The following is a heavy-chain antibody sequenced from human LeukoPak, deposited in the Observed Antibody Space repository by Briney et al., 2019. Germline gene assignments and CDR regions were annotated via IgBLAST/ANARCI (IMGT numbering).Heavy chain of an antibody. D-gene: IGHD3-9*01. J-gene: IGHJ5*02. CDR2: IKQDESEK. Sequence: PGGSLRLSCAASGFTFSSYWMSWVRQAPGKGLEWVANIKQDESEKYYVDSVKGRFTISRDNAKNSLYLQMNSLRAEDTAVYYCARDVGGYYDILTGYSGNWFDPWGQGTLVTVSS. CDR3: ARDVGGYYDILTGYSGNWFDP. V-gene: IGHV3-7*01. CDR1: GFTFSSYW.